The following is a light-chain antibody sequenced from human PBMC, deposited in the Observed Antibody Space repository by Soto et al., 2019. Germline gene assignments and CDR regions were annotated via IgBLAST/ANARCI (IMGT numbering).Light chain of an antibody. Sequence: EIVMTQSPATLSVSPGERASLSCRASQSVSSNLAWYQQKPGQTPRLLIYATSTRATGIPARFSGSGSGTEFTLTISSLQSEDFAVYYCQHYNNWPLTFGQGTNV. V-gene: IGKV3-15*01. CDR2: ATS. CDR3: QHYNNWPLT. CDR1: QSVSSN. J-gene: IGKJ3*01.